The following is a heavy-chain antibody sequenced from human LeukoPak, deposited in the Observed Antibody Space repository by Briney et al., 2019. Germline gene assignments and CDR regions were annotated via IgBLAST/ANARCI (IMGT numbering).Heavy chain of an antibody. J-gene: IGHJ5*02. D-gene: IGHD5-12*01. CDR1: GFTFSSYA. CDR3: AKVPYSGYAENWFDP. V-gene: IGHV3-23*01. Sequence: GGSLRLSCAASGFTFSSYAMSWVRQAPGKGLEWVSAISGSGGSTYYADSVKGRVTISRDNSKNTLYLQMNSLRAEDTAVYYCAKVPYSGYAENWFDPWGQGTLVTVSS. CDR2: ISGSGGST.